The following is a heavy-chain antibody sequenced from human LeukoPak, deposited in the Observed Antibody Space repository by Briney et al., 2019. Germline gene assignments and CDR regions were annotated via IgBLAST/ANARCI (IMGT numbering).Heavy chain of an antibody. CDR1: GFTFSSYS. CDR2: ISSSSSYI. J-gene: IGHJ5*02. V-gene: IGHV3-21*01. D-gene: IGHD4/OR15-4a*01. Sequence: GGSPRLSCAASGFTFSSYSMNWVRQAPGKGLEWVSSISSSSSYIYYADSVKGRFTISRDNAKNSLYLQMNSLRAEDTAVYYCARDETMAWFDPWGQGTLVTVSS. CDR3: ARDETMAWFDP.